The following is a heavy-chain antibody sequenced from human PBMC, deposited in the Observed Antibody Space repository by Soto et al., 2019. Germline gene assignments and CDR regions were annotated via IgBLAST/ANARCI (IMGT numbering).Heavy chain of an antibody. V-gene: IGHV4-31*03. Sequence: QVQLQESGPGLVQPSQTLSLTCSVSGDSVSSGGAYWSWIRQLPGKGLEWIGYLYYGGSANYTPSLKSRLSISLFTSENHFSLKLKSVTAADTAVYYCASRKSRYYKIISCSFDYWGRGTLVTVSS. CDR2: LYYGGSA. D-gene: IGHD3-10*01. CDR1: GDSVSSGGAY. CDR3: ASRKSRYYKIISCSFDY. J-gene: IGHJ4*02.